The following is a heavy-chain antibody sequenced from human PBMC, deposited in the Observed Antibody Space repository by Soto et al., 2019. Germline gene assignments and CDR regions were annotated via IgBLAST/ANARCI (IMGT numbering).Heavy chain of an antibody. CDR1: GDSINSDYYY. D-gene: IGHD2-15*01. CDR2: ISNNGRT. Sequence: SETLSLTCTVSGDSINSDYYYWSWIHQPPGKGLEWIGYISNNGRTNYSPSLKSRITISIDTSKNQLSLRLRSVTAADTAVYYCAREWGDCGDGSCYLPFFDCWGLGSLVTVSS. V-gene: IGHV4-30-4*01. CDR3: AREWGDCGDGSCYLPFFDC. J-gene: IGHJ4*02.